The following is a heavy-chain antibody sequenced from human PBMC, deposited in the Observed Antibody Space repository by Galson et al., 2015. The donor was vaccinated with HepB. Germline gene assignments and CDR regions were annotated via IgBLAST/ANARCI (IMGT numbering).Heavy chain of an antibody. Sequence: SLRLSCAASGFAFDDYAMHWVRQAPGKGLEWVSGISWNSGSIGYADSVKGRFTISRDNAKNSLYLQMNSLRAEDTALYYCAKDLSPGSGNHKGKYYYYGMDVWGQGTTVTVSS. D-gene: IGHD3-10*01. V-gene: IGHV3-9*01. J-gene: IGHJ6*02. CDR3: AKDLSPGSGNHKGKYYYYGMDV. CDR2: ISWNSGSI. CDR1: GFAFDDYA.